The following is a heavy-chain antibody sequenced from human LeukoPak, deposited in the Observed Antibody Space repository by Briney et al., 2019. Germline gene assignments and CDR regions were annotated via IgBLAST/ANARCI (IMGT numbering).Heavy chain of an antibody. CDR2: IYYSGST. V-gene: IGHV4-39*02. Sequence: SETLSLTCTVSGGSISSSSYYWGWIRQPPGKGLEWIGSIYYSGSTYYNPSLKSRVTISVDTSKNQFSLKLSSVTAADTAVYYCAREVPAADNWFDPWGQGTLVTVSS. J-gene: IGHJ5*02. D-gene: IGHD2-2*01. CDR1: GGSISSSSYY. CDR3: AREVPAADNWFDP.